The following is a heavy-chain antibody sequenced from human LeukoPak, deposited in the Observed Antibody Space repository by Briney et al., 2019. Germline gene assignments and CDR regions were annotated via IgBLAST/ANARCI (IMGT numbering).Heavy chain of an antibody. CDR1: GGSYSGYN. Sequence: SETLSLTCGVYGGSYSGYNWTWIRQAPGKGLEWIGEISDRGSTNYNPSLKSRVTISVDTSKNQFSLKLSSVTAADTALYYCARGRVTMIVVVNSYYYSMDVWGKGTTVTVSS. J-gene: IGHJ6*03. CDR3: ARGRVTMIVVVNSYYYSMDV. CDR2: ISDRGST. V-gene: IGHV4-34*01. D-gene: IGHD3-22*01.